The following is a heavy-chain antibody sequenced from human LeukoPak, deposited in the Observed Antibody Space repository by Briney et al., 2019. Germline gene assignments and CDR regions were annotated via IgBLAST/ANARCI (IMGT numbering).Heavy chain of an antibody. CDR3: ARGGNQPTRFDY. D-gene: IGHD4-23*01. CDR2: VFPIFGKA. J-gene: IGHJ4*02. Sequence: SVTVSCKASGGTFSSYAISLVQQAPGDRLEWIGGVFPIFGKADYAQQFHRQVTITADDSTGTAYMELGRLRSEDTALHYGARGGNQPTRFDYWGQGTLVTVSS. CDR1: GGTFSSYA. V-gene: IGHV1-69*13.